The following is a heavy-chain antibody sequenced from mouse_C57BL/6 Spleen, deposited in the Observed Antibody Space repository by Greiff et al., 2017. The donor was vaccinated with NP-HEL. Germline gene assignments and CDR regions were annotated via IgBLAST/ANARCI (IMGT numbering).Heavy chain of an antibody. J-gene: IGHJ3*01. CDR1: GYTFTSYD. D-gene: IGHD2-10*01. V-gene: IGHV1-85*01. CDR3: ARWRPLQAY. CDR2: IYPRDGSN. Sequence: VQLQQSGPELVKPGASVKLSCKASGYTFTSYDINWVKQRPGQGLEWIGWIYPRDGSNKYNEKFKGKATLTVDTSSSTAYMELHSLTSEDSAVYFCARWRPLQAYWGQGTLVTVSA.